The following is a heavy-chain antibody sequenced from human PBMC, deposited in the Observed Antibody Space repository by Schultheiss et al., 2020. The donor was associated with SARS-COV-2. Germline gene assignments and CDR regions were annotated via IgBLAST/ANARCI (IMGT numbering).Heavy chain of an antibody. V-gene: IGHV1-8*03. J-gene: IGHJ4*02. CDR1: GYTFTGYY. CDR2: INPNSGNT. CDR3: ARVEAAAGNFDY. D-gene: IGHD6-13*01. Sequence: ASVKVSCKASGYTFTGYYMHWVRQAPGQGLEWMGWINPNSGNTGYAQKFQGRVTITRDTSTSTAYMELSSLRSEDTAVYYCARVEAAAGNFDYWGQGTLVTVSS.